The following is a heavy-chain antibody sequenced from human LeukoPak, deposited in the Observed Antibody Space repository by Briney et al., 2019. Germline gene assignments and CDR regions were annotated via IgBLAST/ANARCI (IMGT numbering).Heavy chain of an antibody. D-gene: IGHD5-12*01. CDR2: INPSGGST. CDR1: GYTFTSYY. Sequence: ASVKVSCKASGYTFTSYYMHWVRQAPGQGLEWVGIINPSGGSTSYAQKFQGRVTMTRDTSTSTVYMELSSLRSEDTAVYYCARASDSIDSGYKYYFDYWGQGTLVTVSS. J-gene: IGHJ4*02. CDR3: ARASDSIDSGYKYYFDY. V-gene: IGHV1-46*03.